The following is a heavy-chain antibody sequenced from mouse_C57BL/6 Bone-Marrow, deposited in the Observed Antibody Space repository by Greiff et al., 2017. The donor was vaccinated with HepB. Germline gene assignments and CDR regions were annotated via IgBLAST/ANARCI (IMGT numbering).Heavy chain of an antibody. CDR1: GYAFSSSW. CDR3: AREGVNYYEDFDY. CDR2: IYPGDGDT. J-gene: IGHJ2*01. Sequence: QVQLQQSGPELVKPGASVKISGKASGYAFSSSWMNGVKQRPGKGLEWIGRIYPGDGDTNYNGKFKGKATLPADKSSSTAYMELRSLTSEDSAVYLCAREGVNYYEDFDYWGQGTTLTVSS. D-gene: IGHD1-1*01. V-gene: IGHV1-82*01.